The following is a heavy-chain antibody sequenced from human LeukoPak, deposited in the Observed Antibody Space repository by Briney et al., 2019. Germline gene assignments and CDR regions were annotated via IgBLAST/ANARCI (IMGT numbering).Heavy chain of an antibody. J-gene: IGHJ4*02. CDR1: GGTFSSYA. CDR2: IIPIFGTA. Sequence: GASVKVSCKASGGTFSSYAISWVRQAPGQGLEWMGGIIPIFGTANYAQKFQGRVTITTDESTSTAYMELSSLRSEDTAVYYCASRIAADPYYSDYWGQGTLVTVSS. CDR3: ASRIAADPYYSDY. V-gene: IGHV1-69*05. D-gene: IGHD6-6*01.